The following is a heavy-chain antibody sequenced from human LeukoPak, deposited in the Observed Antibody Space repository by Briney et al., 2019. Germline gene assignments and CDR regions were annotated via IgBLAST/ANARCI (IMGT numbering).Heavy chain of an antibody. CDR2: ISYDGSIQ. CDR1: GFTFSNYG. D-gene: IGHD3-22*01. Sequence: GGSLRLSCAASGFTFSNYGMHWFRQAPGKGLDWVAAISYDGSIQDYADSVKGRFTISRDNSKNTLYLQLNSLRGEDTAVYYCARGTYYYDSSGYYLFDYWGQGTLVTVSS. V-gene: IGHV3-30*03. CDR3: ARGTYYYDSSGYYLFDY. J-gene: IGHJ4*02.